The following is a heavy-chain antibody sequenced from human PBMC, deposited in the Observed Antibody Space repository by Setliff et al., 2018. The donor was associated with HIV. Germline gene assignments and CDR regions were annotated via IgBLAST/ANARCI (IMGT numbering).Heavy chain of an antibody. V-gene: IGHV1-18*01. CDR2: ISAYNGNT. D-gene: IGHD3-22*01. CDR3: ARGPLVVPTHYYMDL. Sequence: ASVKVSCKASGYTFTNYGISWVRQAPGQGLEWMGWISAYNGNTNYAQKLQGRVTMTTDTSTSTAYMELSSLRSEDTAVYYCARGPLVVPTHYYMDLWGKGTTVTVSS. CDR1: GYTFTNYG. J-gene: IGHJ6*03.